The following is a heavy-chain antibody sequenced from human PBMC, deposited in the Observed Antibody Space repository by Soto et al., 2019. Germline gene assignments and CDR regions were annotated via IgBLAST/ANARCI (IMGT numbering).Heavy chain of an antibody. D-gene: IGHD3-16*01. V-gene: IGHV2-5*02. J-gene: IGHJ2*01. CDR3: AYRRLQGATHFDL. Sequence: QITLKESGPPLVKPTQTLTLTCTVSGFSLSTTGVGVGWIRQAPGKALDYLAIIFGDDDKYYSPPLKSRITITKDTSENQGVLTPPVLAPVDTVTYYCAYRRLQGATHFDLWGRGTLFPVSS. CDR1: GFSLSTTGVG. CDR2: IFGDDDK.